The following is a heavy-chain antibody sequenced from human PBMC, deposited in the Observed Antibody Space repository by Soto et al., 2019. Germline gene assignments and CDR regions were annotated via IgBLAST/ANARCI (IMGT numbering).Heavy chain of an antibody. Sequence: GGSLRLSCAASGFSFSSYSMNWFRQAPGKKLEWLSYISGSGSSTILYADSVRGRFTISRDNAKNSLYLQMNSLRAEDTAVYYCARTVVTLGYWGQGTLVTVSS. CDR1: GFSFSSYS. D-gene: IGHD3-10*01. J-gene: IGHJ4*02. CDR3: ARTVVTLGY. CDR2: ISGSGSSTI. V-gene: IGHV3-48*01.